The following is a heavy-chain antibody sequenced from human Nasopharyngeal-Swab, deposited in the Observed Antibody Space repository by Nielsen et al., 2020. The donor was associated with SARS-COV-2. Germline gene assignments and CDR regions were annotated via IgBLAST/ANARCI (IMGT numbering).Heavy chain of an antibody. CDR3: AKRGVAVAATSWFDP. V-gene: IGHV3-23*01. CDR1: GFTFSSYA. D-gene: IGHD2-15*01. J-gene: IGHJ5*02. CDR2: ISGSGDST. Sequence: GGSLRLSCAASGFTFSSYAMSWVRQAPGKGLEWVSDISGSGDSTFYSDSVKGRFTMSRDNSKNMLYLQMSSLRAEDTAVYYCAKRGVAVAATSWFDPWGQGTLVTASS.